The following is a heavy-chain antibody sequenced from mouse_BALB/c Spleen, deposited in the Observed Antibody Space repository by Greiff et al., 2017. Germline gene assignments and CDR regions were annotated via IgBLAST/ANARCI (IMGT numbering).Heavy chain of an antibody. J-gene: IGHJ4*01. V-gene: IGHV1-4*01. CDR2: INPSSGYT. Sequence: QVQLKQSGAELARPGASVKMSCKASGYTFTSYTMHWVKQRPGQGLEWIGYINPSSGYTNYNQKFKDKATLTADKSSSTAYMQLSSLTSEDSAVYYCARFCFYAMDYWGQGTSVTVSS. CDR1: GYTFTSYT. CDR3: ARFCFYAMDY.